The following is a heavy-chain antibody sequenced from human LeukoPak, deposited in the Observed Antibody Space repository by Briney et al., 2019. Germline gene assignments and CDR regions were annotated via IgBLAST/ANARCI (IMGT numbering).Heavy chain of an antibody. CDR2: INFSGNT. CDR3: ARSSRYNSAWFLY. J-gene: IGHJ4*02. V-gene: IGHV4-59*01. CDR1: GGSISTYY. D-gene: IGHD6-19*01. Sequence: KPSETLSLTCTVSGGSISTYYWSWIRQPPGKGLEWIGYINFSGNTNYNPSLKSRVTISLDTSKMQFSLKLTSVTAPDTAVYYCARSSRYNSAWFLYWGRGTLVTVS.